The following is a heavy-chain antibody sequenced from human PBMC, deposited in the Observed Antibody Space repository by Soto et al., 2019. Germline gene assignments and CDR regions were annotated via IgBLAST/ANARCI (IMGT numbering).Heavy chain of an antibody. CDR2: ISSSSSYT. CDR3: ARDNFPNPYLSGSGLYY. V-gene: IGHV3-11*06. Sequence: GGSLRLSCAASGFTFSDYYMSWIRQAPGKGLEWVSYISSSSSYTNYADSVKGRFTISRDNAKNSLYLQMNSLRAEDTAVYYCARDNFPNPYLSGSGLYYWGQGTLVTVSS. D-gene: IGHD3-10*01. J-gene: IGHJ4*02. CDR1: GFTFSDYY.